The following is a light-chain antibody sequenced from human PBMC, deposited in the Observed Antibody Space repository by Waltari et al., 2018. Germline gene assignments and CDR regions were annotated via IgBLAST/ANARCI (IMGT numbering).Light chain of an antibody. CDR2: EVT. V-gene: IGLV2-23*02. CDR1: SSDIGTYNY. Sequence: QSALTQPASVSGSPGQSITISCTGTSSDIGTYNYVSWYQQPPGKTPKMMIYEVTKRPPGVSFRFSGSKSGNTASLTISGLRAEDEAYYYCSSHANTYNFAHVVFGGGTKLTVL. J-gene: IGLJ2*01. CDR3: SSHANTYNFAHVV.